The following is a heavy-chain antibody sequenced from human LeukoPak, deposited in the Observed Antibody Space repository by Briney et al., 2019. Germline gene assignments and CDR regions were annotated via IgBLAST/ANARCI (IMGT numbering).Heavy chain of an antibody. D-gene: IGHD3-22*01. V-gene: IGHV1-18*01. CDR3: ARSPGPYYYDSSGYYRD. CDR1: GYTFTSYG. CDR2: ISAYNGNT. Sequence: GASVKVSSKASGYTFTSYGISWVRQAPGQGLEWMGWISAYNGNTNYAQKLQGRVTMTTDTSTSTAYMELRSLRSDDTAVYYCARSPGPYYYDSSGYYRDWGQGTLVTVSS. J-gene: IGHJ4*02.